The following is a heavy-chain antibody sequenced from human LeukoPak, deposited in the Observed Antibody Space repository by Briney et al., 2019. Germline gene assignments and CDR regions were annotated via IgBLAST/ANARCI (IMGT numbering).Heavy chain of an antibody. Sequence: ASVKVSCKASGYTFTSYGISWVRQAPGQGLEWMGWISAYNGNTNYAQKLQGRVTMTTDTSTSTAYMELRSLRSDDTAVYYCARHQGIFRGPYYYYYGMDVWGQGTTVTVSS. J-gene: IGHJ6*02. CDR1: GYTFTSYG. CDR3: ARHQGIFRGPYYYYYGMDV. V-gene: IGHV1-18*01. D-gene: IGHD3-3*01. CDR2: ISAYNGNT.